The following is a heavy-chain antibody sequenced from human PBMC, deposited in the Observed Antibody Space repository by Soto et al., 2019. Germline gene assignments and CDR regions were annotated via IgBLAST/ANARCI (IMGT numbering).Heavy chain of an antibody. Sequence: QVQLVQSGAEVKKPGASVKVSCKASGYTFTGYYMHWVRQAPGQGLEWMGWINPNSGGTNYAQKLQRCITMTSDTSIITAYMELSRLRSDDTAVYYCARGRDRCIGGSCYLNYWGQGTLVTVSS. D-gene: IGHD2-15*01. CDR3: ARGRDRCIGGSCYLNY. J-gene: IGHJ4*02. V-gene: IGHV1-2*04. CDR2: INPNSGGT. CDR1: GYTFTGYY.